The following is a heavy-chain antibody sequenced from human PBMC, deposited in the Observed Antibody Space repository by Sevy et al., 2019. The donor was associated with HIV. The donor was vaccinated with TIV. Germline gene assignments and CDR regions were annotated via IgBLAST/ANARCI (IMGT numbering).Heavy chain of an antibody. V-gene: IGHV4-59*01. CDR1: GGSISSYY. CDR3: ARRPRNYYYYGMDV. CDR2: IYYSGST. Sequence: SETLSLTCTVSGGSISSYYWSWIRQPPGKGLEWIGYIYYSGSTNYNPSLKSRVTISVDTSKNQFSLKLSSVTAADTAVYYCARRPRNYYYYGMDVWGQRTTVTVSS. J-gene: IGHJ6*02.